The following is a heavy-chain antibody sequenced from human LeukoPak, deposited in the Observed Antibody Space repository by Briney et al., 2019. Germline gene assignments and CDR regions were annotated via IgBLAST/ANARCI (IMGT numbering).Heavy chain of an antibody. V-gene: IGHV1-2*02. Sequence: ASVKVSCKASGYTFTGYYMHWVRQAPGQGLEWMGWINPNSGGTNYAQKFQGRVTMTRDTSISTAYMELSRLRSDDTAVYYCARDLRIGYYYYMDVWGKGTTVTVSS. CDR3: ARDLRIGYYYYMDV. CDR2: INPNSGGT. CDR1: GYTFTGYY. D-gene: IGHD2-21*01. J-gene: IGHJ6*03.